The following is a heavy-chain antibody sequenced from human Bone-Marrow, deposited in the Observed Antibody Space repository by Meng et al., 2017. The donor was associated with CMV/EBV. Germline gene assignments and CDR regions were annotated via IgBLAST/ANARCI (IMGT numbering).Heavy chain of an antibody. CDR2: INHSGST. Sequence: SETLSLTCAVYGGSFSGYYWSWIRQPPGKGLEWIGEINHSGSTNYNPSLKSRVTISVDTSKNQFSLKLTSVTAADTAVYYCGRGHSSGHNWFGPWGQGTLVTVSS. J-gene: IGHJ5*02. CDR3: GRGHSSGHNWFGP. V-gene: IGHV4-34*01. CDR1: GGSFSGYY. D-gene: IGHD3-10*01.